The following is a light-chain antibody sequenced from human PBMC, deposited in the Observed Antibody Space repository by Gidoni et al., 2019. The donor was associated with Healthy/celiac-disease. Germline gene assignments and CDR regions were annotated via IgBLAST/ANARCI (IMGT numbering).Light chain of an antibody. J-gene: IGKJ4*01. CDR1: QGISNY. Sequence: DLQMTQSPSSLSASVGDRVTITCRASQGISNYLAWYQQKPGKVPKLLIYAASTLQSGVPSRFSGSGSGTDFTLTISSLQPEDVATYYCQKYNSALXFXGGTKVEIK. CDR3: QKYNSALX. CDR2: AAS. V-gene: IGKV1-27*01.